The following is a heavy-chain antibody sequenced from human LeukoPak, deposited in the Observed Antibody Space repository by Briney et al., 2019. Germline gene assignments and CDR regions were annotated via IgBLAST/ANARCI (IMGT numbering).Heavy chain of an antibody. CDR2: INYNGNS. CDR1: GGSITGYY. V-gene: IGHV4-59*08. D-gene: IGHD4-23*01. CDR3: AGHLYPGYGSTNYDGAFFDY. J-gene: IGHJ4*02. Sequence: SETLSLTCTVSGGSITGYYWSWIRQPPRKGLEWIGYINYNGNSKYNPSLKSRITMSVDTSRNQFSLKLSSVTAADTAVYFCAGHLYPGYGSTNYDGAFFDYWGQGTPVTVSS.